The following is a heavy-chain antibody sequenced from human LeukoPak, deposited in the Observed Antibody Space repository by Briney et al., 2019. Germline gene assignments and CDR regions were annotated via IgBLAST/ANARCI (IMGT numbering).Heavy chain of an antibody. D-gene: IGHD3-22*01. CDR2: IKQDGSEM. CDR3: AKDNYYDSSGYCNFDY. Sequence: PGGSLRLSCAASGFTFSHYWMSWVRQAPGKGLEWVANIKQDGSEMHYVDSVKGRSTISRDNADNSLYLQMNSLRAEDTAVYYCAKDNYYDSSGYCNFDYWGQGTLVTVSS. CDR1: GFTFSHYW. V-gene: IGHV3-7*03. J-gene: IGHJ4*02.